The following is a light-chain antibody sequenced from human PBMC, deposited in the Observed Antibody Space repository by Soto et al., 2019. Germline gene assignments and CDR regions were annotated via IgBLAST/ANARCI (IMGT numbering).Light chain of an antibody. CDR1: QSVSDN. CDR2: GAS. J-gene: IGKJ5*01. Sequence: EIVMTQSPATLSVSPGERATLSCRASQSVSDNLAWYQQKPGQAPRLFIYGASASATGIPARCSGSGSGTEFTLTIGSLQSEDFAVYYCQQYNNWPITFGQGTRLEIK. V-gene: IGKV3-15*01. CDR3: QQYNNWPIT.